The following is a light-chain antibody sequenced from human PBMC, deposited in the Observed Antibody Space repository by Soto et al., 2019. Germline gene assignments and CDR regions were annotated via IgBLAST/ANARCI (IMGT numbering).Light chain of an antibody. CDR2: GNT. CDR1: SFNIGADYD. Sequence: QLVLTQPPSVSGAPGQRVTISCTGSSFNIGADYDVHWYQQLPGTAPKLLIYGNTNRPSGVPDRFSGSKSGTSASLAITGLQAEDEADYYCQSYDSSLSSVVFGGGTKVTVL. V-gene: IGLV1-40*01. J-gene: IGLJ2*01. CDR3: QSYDSSLSSVV.